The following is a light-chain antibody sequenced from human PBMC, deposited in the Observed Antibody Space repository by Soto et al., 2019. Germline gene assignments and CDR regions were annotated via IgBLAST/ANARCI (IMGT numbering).Light chain of an antibody. CDR3: SSYRRTTFPHVV. CDR1: SSDVGANNY. J-gene: IGLJ2*01. CDR2: EVS. Sequence: QSALTQPASVSGSPGQPITISCTGTSSDVGANNYVSWYQHHPGKAPKLLIYEVSNRPSGVSSRFSGSKSGNTASLTISELQAEDEADYYCSSYRRTTFPHVVFGGGTKLTVL. V-gene: IGLV2-14*01.